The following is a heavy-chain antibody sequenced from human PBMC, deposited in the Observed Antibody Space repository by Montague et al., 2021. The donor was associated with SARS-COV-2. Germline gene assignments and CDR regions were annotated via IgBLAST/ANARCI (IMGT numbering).Heavy chain of an antibody. CDR2: IYSGGST. D-gene: IGHD2-15*01. CDR3: ARDRRMRDISGYYYGMDV. CDR1: GFTVCSNY. Sequence: SLRLSCAASGFTVCSNYMSWVRQAPGKGLEWVSVIYSGGSTYYADSVKGRFTISRHNSKNTLYLQMNSLRAEDTAVYYCARDRRMRDISGYYYGMDVWGQGTTVTVSS. V-gene: IGHV3-53*04. J-gene: IGHJ6*02.